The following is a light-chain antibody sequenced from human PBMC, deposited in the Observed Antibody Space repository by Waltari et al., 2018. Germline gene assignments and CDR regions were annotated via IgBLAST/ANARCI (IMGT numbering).Light chain of an antibody. Sequence: DIQMTQTPSSLSPSVGDRVTMTCRASQSIAGHLNWFQQQPGRAPKLLIHTASSLQSGVPSRFSGSGSGTHFTLIISSLQPEDFATYFCQQTYITPYTFGQGTKLEIK. J-gene: IGKJ2*01. CDR1: QSIAGH. V-gene: IGKV1-39*01. CDR2: TAS. CDR3: QQTYITPYT.